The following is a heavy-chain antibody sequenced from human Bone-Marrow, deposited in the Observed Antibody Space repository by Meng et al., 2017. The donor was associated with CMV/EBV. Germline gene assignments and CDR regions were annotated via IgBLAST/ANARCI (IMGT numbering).Heavy chain of an antibody. CDR1: GFTFSNAW. V-gene: IGHV3-7*01. D-gene: IGHD3-10*01. Sequence: ETLSLTCAASGFTFSNAWMSWVRQAPGKGLEWVANIKQDGSEKYYVDSVKGRFTISRDNAKNSLYLQMNSLRAEDTAVYYCAREPGSRAFDIWGQGTMVTVSS. J-gene: IGHJ3*02. CDR3: AREPGSRAFDI. CDR2: IKQDGSEK.